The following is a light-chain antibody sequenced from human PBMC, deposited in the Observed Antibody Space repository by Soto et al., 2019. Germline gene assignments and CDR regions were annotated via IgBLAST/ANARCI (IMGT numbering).Light chain of an antibody. CDR2: AAS. CDR3: QQPKTLPRT. CDR1: QDISNW. V-gene: IGKV1-12*01. Sequence: DIQMTQSPSSVSASVGDRVTTTCRASQDISNWLAWYQQKPGKAPKLLIYAASSLESGVPSRFSGSGSGTYFTLTISSLQPEDFATYYCQQPKTLPRTFGGGTKVEIK. J-gene: IGKJ4*01.